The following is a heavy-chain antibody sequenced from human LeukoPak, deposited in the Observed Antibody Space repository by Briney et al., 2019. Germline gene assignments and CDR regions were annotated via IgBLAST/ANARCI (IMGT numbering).Heavy chain of an antibody. D-gene: IGHD3-3*01. CDR1: GFTFSAYG. CDR2: ISYDASDT. Sequence: GGSLRLSCAASGFTFSAYGIHWVRQAPGKGLEWVALISYDASDTYYADSVKGRFTISRDNSKNTLYVQMNSLRAEDTAVYYCARDKPGVAVVGYFDCSGQGTLVTVSS. V-gene: IGHV3-30*03. J-gene: IGHJ4*02. CDR3: ARDKPGVAVVGYFDC.